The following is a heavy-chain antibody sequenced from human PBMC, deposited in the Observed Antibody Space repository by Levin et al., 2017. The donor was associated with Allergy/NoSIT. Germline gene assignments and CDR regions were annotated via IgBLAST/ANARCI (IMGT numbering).Heavy chain of an antibody. Sequence: AGGSLRLSCTASGFTFSSYAMSWVRQAPGRGLEWVSAISGGGVSTYYADSVKGRFTISRDNSKNTLYLQMNSLRADDTAVYYCAKDSGYDTVVTALDYWGQGTLVSVSS. J-gene: IGHJ4*02. CDR1: GFTFSSYA. D-gene: IGHD4-23*01. CDR2: ISGGGVST. CDR3: AKDSGYDTVVTALDY. V-gene: IGHV3-23*01.